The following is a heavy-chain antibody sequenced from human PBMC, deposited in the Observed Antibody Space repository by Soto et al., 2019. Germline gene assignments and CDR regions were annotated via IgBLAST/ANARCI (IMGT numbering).Heavy chain of an antibody. J-gene: IGHJ6*02. Sequence: EVQLLESGGGLVQPGGSLRLSCAASGFTFSTYAMNWVRQAPGNGLEWVSAISGSGGSIHYEDDVKGPFTISRDNSKNTLYLKMNSLRDEDTAVYHCVKGYWKGDVWGQGTTVTVSS. D-gene: IGHD1-1*01. CDR3: VKGYWKGDV. CDR2: ISGSGGSI. CDR1: GFTFSTYA. V-gene: IGHV3-23*01.